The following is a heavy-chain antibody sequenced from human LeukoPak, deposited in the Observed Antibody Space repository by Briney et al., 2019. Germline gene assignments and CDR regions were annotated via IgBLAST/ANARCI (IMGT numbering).Heavy chain of an antibody. Sequence: SETLSLTCTVSGGSISSYYWSWIRQPAGKGLEWIGRIYTSGSTNYNPSLKSRVTMSVDTSKNQFSLKLSSVTAADTAVYYCARGLIDHHSSSWYPFDYWGQGTLVTVSS. CDR3: ARGLIDHHSSSWYPFDY. D-gene: IGHD6-13*01. CDR1: GGSISSYY. J-gene: IGHJ4*02. V-gene: IGHV4-4*07. CDR2: IYTSGST.